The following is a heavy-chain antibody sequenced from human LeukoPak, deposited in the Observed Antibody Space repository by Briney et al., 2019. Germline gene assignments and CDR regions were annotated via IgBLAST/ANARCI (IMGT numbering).Heavy chain of an antibody. Sequence: GGSLRLSCAASGFTFDDYGMSWVRQAPGKGLEWVSGINWIGGSTGYADSVKGRFTISRDNAKNSLYLQMNSLRAEDTALYHCARGESIAARSAFDIWGQGTMVTVSS. V-gene: IGHV3-20*01. CDR3: ARGESIAARSAFDI. J-gene: IGHJ3*02. D-gene: IGHD6-6*01. CDR2: INWIGGST. CDR1: GFTFDDYG.